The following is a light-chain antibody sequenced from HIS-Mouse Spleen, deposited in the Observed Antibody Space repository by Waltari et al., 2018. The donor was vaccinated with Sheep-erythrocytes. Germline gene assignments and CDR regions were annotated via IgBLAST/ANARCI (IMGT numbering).Light chain of an antibody. J-gene: IGLJ3*02. V-gene: IGLV2-14*01. CDR3: SSYTSSSTWV. Sequence: QSALTQPASMSGSPGQSITISCPGTSSDVGGYNYVSWYQQHPGKAPKLMIYDVSNRPSGVSNRFSGSKSGNTASLTISGLQAEDEADYYCSSYTSSSTWVFGGGTKLTVL. CDR2: DVS. CDR1: SSDVGGYNY.